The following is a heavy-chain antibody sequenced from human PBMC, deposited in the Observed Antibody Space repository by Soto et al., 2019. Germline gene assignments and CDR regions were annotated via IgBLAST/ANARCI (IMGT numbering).Heavy chain of an antibody. CDR3: AKVDRLRLRDSSLAPFGY. V-gene: IGHV3-23*01. D-gene: IGHD3-16*02. CDR2: ISGTGATT. CDR1: GFTFSSYA. J-gene: IGHJ4*02. Sequence: PGGSLRLSCAAFGFTFSSYAMSWVRQAPGKGLEWVSVISGTGATTYYADSVKGRFTISRDNSKSTLYLQMNSLRAEDTALYYCAKVDRLRLRDSSLAPFGYWGQGILVTVSS.